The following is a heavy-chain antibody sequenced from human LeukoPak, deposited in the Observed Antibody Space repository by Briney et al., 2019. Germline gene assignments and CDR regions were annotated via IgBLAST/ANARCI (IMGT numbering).Heavy chain of an antibody. V-gene: IGHV4-59*08. D-gene: IGHD6-13*01. J-gene: IGHJ4*02. CDR3: ARHGGGSSSVFYSDY. CDR1: GDSISGYY. CDR2: VYYSGTT. Sequence: PSETLSLTCNVSGDSISGYYWSWIRQPPGEGLEWIGYVYYSGTTDYNPSLRSRVTISVDTSKNQLSLKLSSVSAADTAVYYCARHGGGSSSVFYSDYWGQGPLVTVSS.